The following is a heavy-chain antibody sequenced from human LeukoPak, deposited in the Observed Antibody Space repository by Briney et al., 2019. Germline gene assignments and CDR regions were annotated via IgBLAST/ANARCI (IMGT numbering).Heavy chain of an antibody. V-gene: IGHV3-7*01. CDR2: IKQDGSEK. CDR1: GFTFSSYW. Sequence: PGGSLRLSCAASGFTFSSYWMSWVRQAPGKGLEWVANIKQDGSEKYYVDSVKGRFTVSRDNAKNTLYLQMNSLRAEDTAVYYCARDPTTVTTGYYFDYWGQGTLVTVSS. CDR3: ARDPTTVTTGYYFDY. J-gene: IGHJ4*02. D-gene: IGHD4-11*01.